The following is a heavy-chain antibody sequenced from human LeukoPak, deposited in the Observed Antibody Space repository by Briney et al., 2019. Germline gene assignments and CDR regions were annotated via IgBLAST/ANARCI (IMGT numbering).Heavy chain of an antibody. D-gene: IGHD3-10*01. Sequence: GGSLRLSCAASGFTFSSYSMNWVRQAPGKGLEWVSSISSSSSYIYYADSVKGRFTISRDNAKNSLYLQMNGLRAEDTAVYYCARPMGGFTYYYGSESCFDYWGQGTLVTVSS. V-gene: IGHV3-21*01. J-gene: IGHJ4*02. CDR2: ISSSSSYI. CDR3: ARPMGGFTYYYGSESCFDY. CDR1: GFTFSSYS.